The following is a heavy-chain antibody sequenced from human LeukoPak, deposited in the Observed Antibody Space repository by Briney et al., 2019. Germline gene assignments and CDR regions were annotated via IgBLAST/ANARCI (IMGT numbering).Heavy chain of an antibody. CDR3: AREEFLHEIDSSGYFVY. D-gene: IGHD3-22*01. CDR1: GGSITGYY. Sequence: SETLSLTCTVSGGSITGYYWNWIRQPAGQGLEWLGRVYSSGVGNYNPSLTSRVTMSVDTSKNQFSLELTSLTAADTAVYYCAREEFLHEIDSSGYFVYWGQGTLVTVSS. CDR2: VYSSGVG. J-gene: IGHJ4*02. V-gene: IGHV4-4*07.